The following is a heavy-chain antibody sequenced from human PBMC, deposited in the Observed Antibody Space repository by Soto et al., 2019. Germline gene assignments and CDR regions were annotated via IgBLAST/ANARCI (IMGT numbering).Heavy chain of an antibody. J-gene: IGHJ6*02. CDR3: AKVGVRGVPSYFSMDV. Sequence: PGGSLRLSCAASGFTFSSYAMSWVRQAPGKGLEWVSAISGSGGSTYYADSVTGRFTISRDNSKNKAYLQIDSLGPEDTAVYYCAKVGVRGVPSYFSMDVWGQGTTVTVSS. CDR1: GFTFSSYA. D-gene: IGHD3-10*01. CDR2: ISGSGGST. V-gene: IGHV3-23*01.